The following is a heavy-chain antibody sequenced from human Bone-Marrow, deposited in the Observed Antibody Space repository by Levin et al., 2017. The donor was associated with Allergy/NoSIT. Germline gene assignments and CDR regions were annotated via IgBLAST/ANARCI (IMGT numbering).Heavy chain of an antibody. V-gene: IGHV3-66*01. CDR1: GFTVSGTD. D-gene: IGHD3-3*01. CDR3: ASRSVRFLETPPSSFAWGYDG. J-gene: IGHJ6*02. Sequence: GESLKISCAASGFTVSGTDMSWLRQAPGKGLEWVSVIHSGDTTYYADSVKGRFTISRDNSKNTLSLQMNSLRVEDPAVYYCASRSVRFLETPPSSFAWGYDGWGQGTTVTVSS. CDR2: IHSGDTT.